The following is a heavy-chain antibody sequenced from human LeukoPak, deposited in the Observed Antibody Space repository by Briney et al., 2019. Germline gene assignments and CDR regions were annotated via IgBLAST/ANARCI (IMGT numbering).Heavy chain of an antibody. Sequence: PSETLSLTCTVSGGSISSGSYYWSWIRQPAGKGREWIGRIYTSGSTNYNPSLKSRVTISVDTSKNQFSLKLSSVTAADTAVYYCARDTNFWSGYSYFDYWGQGTLVTVSS. CDR2: IYTSGST. V-gene: IGHV4-61*02. CDR1: GGSISSGSYY. J-gene: IGHJ4*02. CDR3: ARDTNFWSGYSYFDY. D-gene: IGHD3-3*01.